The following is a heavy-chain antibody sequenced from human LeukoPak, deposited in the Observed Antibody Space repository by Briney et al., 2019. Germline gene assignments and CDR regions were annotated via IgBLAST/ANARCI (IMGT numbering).Heavy chain of an antibody. J-gene: IGHJ4*02. Sequence: GSLRLSCAASGFTFSRYAMSWVRQAPGEGLEWVSAISGSGGSTYYADSVKGRLTISRDNSKNTLYLQMNSLRAEDTAVYYCAKGGYSSSSPGGYWGQGTLVTVSS. D-gene: IGHD6-6*01. CDR1: GFTFSRYA. CDR3: AKGGYSSSSPGGY. V-gene: IGHV3-23*01. CDR2: ISGSGGST.